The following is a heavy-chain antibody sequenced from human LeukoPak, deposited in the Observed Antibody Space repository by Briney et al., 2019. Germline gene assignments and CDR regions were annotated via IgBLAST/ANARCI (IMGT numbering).Heavy chain of an antibody. CDR3: VRHGEWTYNY. V-gene: IGHV3-15*01. Sequence: GGSLRLSCVASGFTFSKAWMSWARQAPGRGLEWVGRIKENAVGATRDYAAPVKGRFTISRDNAKNSLFLQMNNLRAEDTAVYHCVRHGEWTYNYWGQGTLVTVSS. J-gene: IGHJ4*02. CDR2: IKENAVGATR. D-gene: IGHD3-3*01. CDR1: GFTFSKAW.